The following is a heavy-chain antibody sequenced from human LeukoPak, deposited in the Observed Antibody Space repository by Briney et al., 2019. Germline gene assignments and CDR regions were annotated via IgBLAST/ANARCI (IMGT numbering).Heavy chain of an antibody. CDR3: ASAGGGGYYLYFHY. Sequence: GGSLRLSCAASGFAVSSNYMSWVRQAPGKGLEWVSIIYSGGSTYYADSVKGRFTISRDNSKNTLFLQMNSLRAEDTAMYYCASAGGGGYYLYFHYWGQGTLVTVSS. CDR2: IYSGGST. CDR1: GFAVSSNY. V-gene: IGHV3-53*01. J-gene: IGHJ4*02. D-gene: IGHD1-26*01.